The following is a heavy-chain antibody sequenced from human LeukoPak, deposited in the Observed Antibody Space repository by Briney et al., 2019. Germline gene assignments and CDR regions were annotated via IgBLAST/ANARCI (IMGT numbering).Heavy chain of an antibody. V-gene: IGHV3-30*03. CDR3: ATQDGYDDSGHYGY. CDR2: ISYDGSNK. CDR1: GFTFSSYG. D-gene: IGHD3-22*01. Sequence: GGSLRLSCAASGFTFSSYGMHWVRQAPGKGLEWVAVISYDGSNKYFADSVKGRFTISRDNSKNTLYLQMNSLRAEDTAVYYCATQDGYDDSGHYGYWGQGTLVTVSS. J-gene: IGHJ4*02.